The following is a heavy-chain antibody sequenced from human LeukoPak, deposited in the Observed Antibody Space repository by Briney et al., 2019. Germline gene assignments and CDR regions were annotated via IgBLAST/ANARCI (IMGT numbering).Heavy chain of an antibody. CDR3: ARSSVAVTIFDY. D-gene: IGHD6-19*01. CDR1: GYTFTSYV. Sequence: GASVKVSCKASGYTFTSYVMHWGRQAPGQRLEWMGWINAGNGNTKYSQTLQGRVSITRDTSASTAYMELSSLRSEDTAVYYCARSSVAVTIFDYWGQGTLVTVSS. J-gene: IGHJ4*02. CDR2: INAGNGNT. V-gene: IGHV1-3*01.